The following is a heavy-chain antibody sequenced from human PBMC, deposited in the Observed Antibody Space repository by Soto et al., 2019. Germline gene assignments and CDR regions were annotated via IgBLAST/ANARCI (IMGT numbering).Heavy chain of an antibody. J-gene: IGHJ4*02. D-gene: IGHD4-17*01. CDR2: ISYDGSNK. CDR3: ARDMDGDGDDDY. Sequence: GGSLRLSCAASGFTFSSYAMHWVRQAPGKGLEWVAVISYDGSNKYYADSVKGRFTISRDNSKNTLYLQMNSLRAEDTAVYYCARDMDGDGDDDYWGQGTLVTVSS. CDR1: GFTFSSYA. V-gene: IGHV3-30-3*01.